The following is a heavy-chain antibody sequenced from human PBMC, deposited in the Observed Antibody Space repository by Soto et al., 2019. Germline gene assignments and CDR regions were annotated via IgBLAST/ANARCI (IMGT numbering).Heavy chain of an antibody. D-gene: IGHD5-18*01. CDR2: ISAYNDNT. J-gene: IGHJ4*02. V-gene: IGHV1-18*01. Sequence: GAAVKVSCKGSGYTFTSYGLSWVRQAPGQGREWMGWISAYNDNTNYAQKVQGRVTITTDTSTSTAYMELRSLRSDDTAVYYCAMSTGYSYGKGPLFYFDYWGQGTLVTVSS. CDR3: AMSTGYSYGKGPLFYFDY. CDR1: GYTFTSYG.